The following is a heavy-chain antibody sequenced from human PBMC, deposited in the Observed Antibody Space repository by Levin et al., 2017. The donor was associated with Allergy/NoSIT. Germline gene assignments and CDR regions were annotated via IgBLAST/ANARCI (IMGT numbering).Heavy chain of an antibody. CDR2: IWYDGSNK. CDR3: ARDPSGSYPYYFDY. CDR1: GFTFSSYG. J-gene: IGHJ4*02. Sequence: GESLKISCAASGFTFSSYGMHWVRQAPGKGLEWVAVIWYDGSNKYYADSVKGRFTISRDNSKNTLYLQMNSLRAEDTAVYYCARDPSGSYPYYFDYWGQGTLVTVSS. V-gene: IGHV3-33*01. D-gene: IGHD1-26*01.